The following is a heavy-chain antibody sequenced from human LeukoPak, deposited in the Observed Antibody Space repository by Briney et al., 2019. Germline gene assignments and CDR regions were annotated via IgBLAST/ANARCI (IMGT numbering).Heavy chain of an antibody. CDR2: IIPIFGIA. CDR1: GGTFCSYA. J-gene: IGHJ6*02. V-gene: IGHV1-69*04. CDR3: ARDRSSGGPYYYYGMDV. D-gene: IGHD6-19*01. Sequence: SVKVSCRASGGTFCSYAISWVRQAPGQGLEWMGRIIPIFGIANYAQKFQGRVTITADKPTSTAYMELSSLRSEDTAVYYCARDRSSGGPYYYYGMDVWGQGTTVTVSS.